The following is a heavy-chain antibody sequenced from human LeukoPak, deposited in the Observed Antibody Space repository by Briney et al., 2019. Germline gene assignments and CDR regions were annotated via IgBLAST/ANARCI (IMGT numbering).Heavy chain of an antibody. J-gene: IGHJ6*02. CDR3: ARAAVAGTGSYYYGMDV. Sequence: SETLSLTCTVSGGSISSYYWSWIRQPPGKGLEWIGYIYYSGSTNYNPSLKSRVTISVDTSKNQFSLKLSSVTAADTAVYYCARAAVAGTGSYYYGMDVWGQGTTVTVSS. V-gene: IGHV4-59*01. CDR1: GGSISSYY. CDR2: IYYSGST. D-gene: IGHD6-19*01.